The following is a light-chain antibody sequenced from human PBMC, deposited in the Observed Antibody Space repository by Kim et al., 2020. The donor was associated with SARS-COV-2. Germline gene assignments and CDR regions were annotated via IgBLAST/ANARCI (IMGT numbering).Light chain of an antibody. J-gene: IGLJ3*02. V-gene: IGLV3-21*04. CDR1: NIGSKS. Sequence: SYELTQPPSVSVAPGKTASITCGGYNIGSKSVHWYQQKAGQAPILVISYDTDRPSGIPDRISGSNSGNMATLTISRVEAGDEADFYCQVWDSSSDVVFGGGTKVTVL. CDR2: YDT. CDR3: QVWDSSSDVV.